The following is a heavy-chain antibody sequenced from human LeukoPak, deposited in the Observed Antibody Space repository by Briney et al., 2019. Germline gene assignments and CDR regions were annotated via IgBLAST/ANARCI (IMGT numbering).Heavy chain of an antibody. CDR3: ARFSPRAMGNYLDF. J-gene: IGHJ4*02. Sequence: SETLSLTCAVSGGSLSSGSYSWSWIRQPPGKGLEWLGYIYPRGSTYYNPSLKSRVILSLDKSANQFSLNLSSVTAADTAVYYCARFSPRAMGNYLDFWGQGTLVTVSS. V-gene: IGHV4-30-2*01. CDR2: IYPRGST. CDR1: GGSLSSGSYS. D-gene: IGHD7-27*01.